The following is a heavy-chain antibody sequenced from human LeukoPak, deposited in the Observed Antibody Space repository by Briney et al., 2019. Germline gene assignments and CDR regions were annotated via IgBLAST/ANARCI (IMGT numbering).Heavy chain of an antibody. CDR1: GLTFGSYA. CDR2: ISGSGGST. D-gene: IGHD3-10*01. CDR3: AKDGSANYYGSGSYPSDY. V-gene: IGHV3-23*01. Sequence: GGSLRLSCAASGLTFGSYAMSWVRQAPGKGLEWVSGISGSGGSTYYADSVKGRFTISRDNSKNTLYLQVNSLRAEDTAIYYCAKDGSANYYGSGSYPSDYWGQRTLVTVSS. J-gene: IGHJ4*02.